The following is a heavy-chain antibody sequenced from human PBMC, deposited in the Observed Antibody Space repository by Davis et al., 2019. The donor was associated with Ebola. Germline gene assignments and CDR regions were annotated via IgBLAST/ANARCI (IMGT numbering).Heavy chain of an antibody. CDR1: GGSISSGGYY. CDR3: ARGRIAVAGRYYYYYGMDV. J-gene: IGHJ6*02. D-gene: IGHD6-19*01. Sequence: PSETLSLTCTVSGGSISSGGYYWSWIRQHPGKGLEWIGYIYYSGSTYYNPSLKSRVTISVDTSKNQFSLKLSSVTAADTAVYYCARGRIAVAGRYYYYYGMDVWGQGTTVTVSS. CDR2: IYYSGST. V-gene: IGHV4-31*03.